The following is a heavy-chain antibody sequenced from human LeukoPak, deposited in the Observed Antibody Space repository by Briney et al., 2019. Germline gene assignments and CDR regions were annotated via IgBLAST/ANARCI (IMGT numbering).Heavy chain of an antibody. D-gene: IGHD6-19*01. J-gene: IGHJ5*02. CDR2: IIPILGIA. CDR1: GGTFSSYS. CDR3: ARGGFSSSGWYKNWFDP. Sequence: SVKVSCKASGGTFSSYSISWVRQAPGQGLEWMGRIIPILGIANYAQKFQGRVTITADKSTSTAYMELSSLRSEDTAVYYCARGGFSSSGWYKNWFDPWGQGTLVTVSS. V-gene: IGHV1-69*04.